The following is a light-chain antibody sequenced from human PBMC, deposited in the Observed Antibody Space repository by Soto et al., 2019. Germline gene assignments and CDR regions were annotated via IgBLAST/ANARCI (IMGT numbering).Light chain of an antibody. CDR1: SRDAASYTL. J-gene: IGLJ1*01. Sequence: QYALTQPAPVSWSPGHPITISRTGPSRDAASYTLVPWYQQHQGKAPKLMIYEVSRRPSGVSNRFSGSKSGNTASLTISGLQAEDEADYYGCSYAGSFYVFGTGTKVTVL. V-gene: IGLV2-23*02. CDR3: CSYAGSFYV. CDR2: EVS.